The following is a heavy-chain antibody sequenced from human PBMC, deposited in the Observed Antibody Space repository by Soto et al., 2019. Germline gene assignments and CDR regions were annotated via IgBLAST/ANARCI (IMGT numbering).Heavy chain of an antibody. Sequence: SETLSLTCAVYGGSFSGYYWSWIRQPPGKGLEWIGEINHSGSTNYNPSLKSRVTISVDTSKNQFSLKLSSVTAADTAVYYCAVGGQLVPIDYWGQGTLVTVSS. CDR3: AVGGQLVPIDY. J-gene: IGHJ4*02. D-gene: IGHD6-6*01. V-gene: IGHV4-34*01. CDR1: GGSFSGYY. CDR2: INHSGST.